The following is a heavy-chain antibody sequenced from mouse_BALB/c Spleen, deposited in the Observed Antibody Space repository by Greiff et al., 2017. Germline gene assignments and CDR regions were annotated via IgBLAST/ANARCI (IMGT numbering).Heavy chain of an antibody. J-gene: IGHJ4*01. D-gene: IGHD2-2*01. V-gene: IGHV1-80*01. CDR1: GYAFSSYW. CDR3: ARSGGYGRDYYAMDY. Sequence: QVQLQQSGAELVRPGSSVKISCKASGYAFSSYWMNWVKQRPGQGLEWIGQIYPGDGDTNYNGKFNGKATLTADKSSSTAYMQLSSLTSEDSAVYFCARSGGYGRDYYAMDYWGQGTSVTVSS. CDR2: IYPGDGDT.